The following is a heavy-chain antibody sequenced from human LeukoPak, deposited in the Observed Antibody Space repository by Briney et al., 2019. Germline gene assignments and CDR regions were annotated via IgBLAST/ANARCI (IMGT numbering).Heavy chain of an antibody. CDR3: ARADQSTYYYGSGSYYGEYYYYYYYMDV. CDR1: GYTFTGYY. J-gene: IGHJ6*03. V-gene: IGHV1-2*02. D-gene: IGHD3-10*01. CDR2: INPNSGGT. Sequence: ASVKVSCEASGYTFTGYYMHWVRQAPGQGLEWMGWINPNSGGTNYAQKFQGRVTMTRDTSISTAYMELSRLRSDDTAVYYCARADQSTYYYGSGSYYGEYYYYYYYMDVWGKGTTVTISS.